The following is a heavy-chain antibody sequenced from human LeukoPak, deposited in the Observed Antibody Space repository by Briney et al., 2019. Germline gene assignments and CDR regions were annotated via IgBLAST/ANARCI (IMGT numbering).Heavy chain of an antibody. V-gene: IGHV3-23*01. CDR3: AKEESITIFGVVIADGAFDI. J-gene: IGHJ3*02. CDR1: GFTFSSYA. CDR2: ISGSGGST. Sequence: GGSLRLSCAASGFTFSSYAMSWVRKAPGKGLEWVSAISGSGGSTYYADSVKGRFTISRDNSKNTLYLQMNSLRAEDTAVYYCAKEESITIFGVVIADGAFDIWGQGTMVTVSS. D-gene: IGHD3-3*01.